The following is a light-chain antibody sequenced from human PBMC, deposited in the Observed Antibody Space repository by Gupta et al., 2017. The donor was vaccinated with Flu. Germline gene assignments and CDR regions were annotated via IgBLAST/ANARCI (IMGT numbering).Light chain of an antibody. V-gene: IGKV2-28*01. CDR2: LGS. CDR3: RQTLQSPRT. CDR1: QSLLYSDAYNY. J-gene: IGKJ1*01. Sequence: DIVLTQSPLSLPVTPGEPASISCRSSQSLLYSDAYNYVDWYLQKPGQSPQLVIYLGSNRASGVPDRFSGSGSGTDFTLKISRVEAEDVGVYYCRQTLQSPRTFGQGTKVEIK.